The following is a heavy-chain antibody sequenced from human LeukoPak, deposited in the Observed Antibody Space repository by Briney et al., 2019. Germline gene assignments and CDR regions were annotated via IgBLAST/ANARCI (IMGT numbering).Heavy chain of an antibody. J-gene: IGHJ4*02. Sequence: SVKVSCKASGGTFSSYAISWVRQAPGQGLEWMGGIIPIFGTANYAQKFQGRVTITTDESTSTAYMELSSLRSEDTAVYYCATPRDGYNYRTFNHWGQGTLVTVSS. CDR2: IIPIFGTA. CDR3: ATPRDGYNYRTFNH. D-gene: IGHD5-24*01. V-gene: IGHV1-69*05. CDR1: GGTFSSYA.